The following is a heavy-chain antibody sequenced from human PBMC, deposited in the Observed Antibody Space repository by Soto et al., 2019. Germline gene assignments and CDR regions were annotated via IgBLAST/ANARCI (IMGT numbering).Heavy chain of an antibody. J-gene: IGHJ5*02. Sequence: ASETLSLTCAVHGGPLGPDYCSWIRQSPGKGLEWIGEVRYSGSTNYNPSLRSRVTVSVDMSRNQFSLKLTSMTAADTAVYYCARGGTWPTRFDPWGPGTLVTVSS. CDR2: VRYSGST. V-gene: IGHV4-34*01. CDR3: ARGGTWPTRFDP. CDR1: GGPLGPDY.